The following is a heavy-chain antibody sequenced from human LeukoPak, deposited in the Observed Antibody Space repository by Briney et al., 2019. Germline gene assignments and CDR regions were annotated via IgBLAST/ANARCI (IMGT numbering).Heavy chain of an antibody. CDR2: IYYSGST. D-gene: IGHD5-24*01. CDR3: ARDQIEMATIMDYYYGMDV. V-gene: IGHV4-31*03. Sequence: SETLSLTCTVSGGSISSGGYYWSWIRQHPGKGLEWIGYIYYSGSTYYNPSLKSRVTISVDTSKNQFSLKLSSVTPEDTAVYYCARDQIEMATIMDYYYGMDVWGQGTTVTVSS. CDR1: GGSISSGGYY. J-gene: IGHJ6*02.